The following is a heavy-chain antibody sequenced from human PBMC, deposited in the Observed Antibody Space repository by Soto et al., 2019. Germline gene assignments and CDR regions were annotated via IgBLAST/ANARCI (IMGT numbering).Heavy chain of an antibody. J-gene: IGHJ6*02. CDR1: GGSISFDHYH. CDR3: TREDDGADRDYDGLDV. CDR2: VHYSGSV. V-gene: IGHV4-30-4*01. Sequence: QVQLQQSGPGLVKPSQTLSLTCTVSGGSISFDHYHWTGIRQPPGKGLAWIGYVHYSGSVLYNPSLQSRVSISGKTSKNQFSPKLTSVTAADTAGYFCTREDDGADRDYDGLDVWGQGTTVTVSS. D-gene: IGHD4-17*01.